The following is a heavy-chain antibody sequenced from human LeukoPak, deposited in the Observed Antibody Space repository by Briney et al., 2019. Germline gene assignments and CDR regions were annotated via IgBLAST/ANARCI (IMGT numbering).Heavy chain of an antibody. J-gene: IGHJ4*02. Sequence: SETLSLTCTVSGGSLSSYYWSWIRQPPGKGLEWIGYIYYSGSTNYNPSLKSRVTISVDTSKNQFSLKLSSVTAADTAVYYCARESAAAGQGDYFDYWGQGTLVTVSS. D-gene: IGHD6-13*01. V-gene: IGHV4-59*01. CDR3: ARESAAAGQGDYFDY. CDR2: IYYSGST. CDR1: GGSLSSYY.